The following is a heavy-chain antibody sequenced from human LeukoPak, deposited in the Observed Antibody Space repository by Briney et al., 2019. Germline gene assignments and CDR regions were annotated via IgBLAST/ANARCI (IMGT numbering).Heavy chain of an antibody. CDR3: AKLGRTYGFNDY. CDR1: GFTFSSYA. Sequence: PGGSLRLSCAASGFTFSSYAMNWVRQAPGKGLEWGSAISGSGGSKYYADSVKVRFTISRDNSKHTLYLQMNSLRAEDTAVYYCAKLGRTYGFNDYWGQGTLVTVSS. V-gene: IGHV3-23*01. CDR2: ISGSGGSK. J-gene: IGHJ4*02. D-gene: IGHD4-17*01.